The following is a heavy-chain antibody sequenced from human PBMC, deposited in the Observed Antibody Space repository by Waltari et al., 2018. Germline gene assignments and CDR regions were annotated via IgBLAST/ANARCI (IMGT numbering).Heavy chain of an antibody. CDR1: GGSISSYY. Sequence: QVQLQESGPGLVKPSETLSLTCTVSGGSISSYYWSWIRQPAGKGLEWIGRIYTSGSTNYIPSLKSRVTMSVDTSKNQFSLKLSSVTAADTAVYYCAREGYRTTGSPVPDYWGQGTLVTVSS. V-gene: IGHV4-4*07. CDR2: IYTSGST. J-gene: IGHJ4*02. CDR3: AREGYRTTGSPVPDY. D-gene: IGHD3-10*01.